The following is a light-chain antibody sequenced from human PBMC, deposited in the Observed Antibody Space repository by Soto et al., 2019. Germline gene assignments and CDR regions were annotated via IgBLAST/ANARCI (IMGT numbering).Light chain of an antibody. V-gene: IGLV1-51*01. CDR1: SSDVGRYEY. CDR2: DND. Sequence: QSALTQPRSVSGSPGQSVTISCTGSSSDVGRYEYVSWYQQHPGKVPKLIIYDNDNRPSGIPDRFSGSKSGTSASLGITGLQTGDEADYYCATWDSRLSATVFGSGTKLTVL. CDR3: ATWDSRLSATV. J-gene: IGLJ1*01.